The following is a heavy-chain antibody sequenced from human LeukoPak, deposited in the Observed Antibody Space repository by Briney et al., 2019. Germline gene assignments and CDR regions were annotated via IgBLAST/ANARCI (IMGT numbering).Heavy chain of an antibody. D-gene: IGHD1-26*01. CDR2: ISYDGSNK. Sequence: GGSLRLSCAASGFTFSSYAMHWVRQAPGKGLEWVAVISYDGSNKYYADSVKGRFTISRDNSKNTLYLQMNSLRAEDTAVYYCAKWGLFSEWELLLGPIDYWGQGALVTVSS. CDR1: GFTFSSYA. V-gene: IGHV3-30-3*02. J-gene: IGHJ4*02. CDR3: AKWGLFSEWELLLGPIDY.